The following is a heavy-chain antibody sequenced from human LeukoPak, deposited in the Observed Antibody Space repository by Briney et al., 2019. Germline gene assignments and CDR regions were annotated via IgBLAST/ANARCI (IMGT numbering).Heavy chain of an antibody. Sequence: GGSLRLSCAASGFTFSSYAMSWVRQAPGKGLEWVSAISGSGGSTYYADSVKGRFTISRDNSKNTLYLQMNSLRAEDTAVYYCARGKTDGDYVYYFDYWGQGTLVTVSS. D-gene: IGHD4-17*01. V-gene: IGHV3-23*01. CDR3: ARGKTDGDYVYYFDY. CDR1: GFTFSSYA. J-gene: IGHJ4*02. CDR2: ISGSGGST.